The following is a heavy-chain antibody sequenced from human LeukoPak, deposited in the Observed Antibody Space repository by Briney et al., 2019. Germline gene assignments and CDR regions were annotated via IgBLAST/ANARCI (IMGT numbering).Heavy chain of an antibody. D-gene: IGHD3-10*01. V-gene: IGHV4-31*03. J-gene: IGHJ4*02. CDR1: GGSVSSGSYY. CDR3: ASYYNVVFDY. Sequence: SETLSLTCTVSGGSVSSGSYYWSWIRQPPGEGLEWIGYIYYSGSTYYNPSLKSRVTISVDTSKNQFSLRLSSVTAADTAVYYCASYYNVVFDYWGQGTLVTVSS. CDR2: IYYSGST.